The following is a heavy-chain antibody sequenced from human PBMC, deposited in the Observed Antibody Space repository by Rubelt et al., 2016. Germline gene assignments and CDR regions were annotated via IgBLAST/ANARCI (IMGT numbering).Heavy chain of an antibody. CDR3: ARDGDGMDV. D-gene: IGHD3-16*01. CDR1: GFTFSSYG. CDR2: QKPDGSDK. V-gene: IGHV3-7*01. J-gene: IGHJ6*02. Sequence: GRSLRLSCAASGFTFSSYGMHWVRQAPGKGLEWVADQKPDGSDKYYVDSVKGRFIISRDNAENSLYLQMNSLRAEDTAVYYCARDGDGMDVWGQGTTVTVSS.